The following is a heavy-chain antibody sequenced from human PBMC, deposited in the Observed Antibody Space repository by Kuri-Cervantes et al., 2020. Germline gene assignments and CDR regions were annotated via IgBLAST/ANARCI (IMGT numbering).Heavy chain of an antibody. CDR2: IYYSGST. J-gene: IGHJ4*02. CDR1: GGSISSSSYY. CDR3: ARSYSSGWYVL. Sequence: SETLSLTCTVSGGSISSSSYYWSWIRQPPGKGLEWIGYIYYSGSTNYNPSLKSRVTISVDTSKNQFSLKLSSVTAADTAVYYCARSYSSGWYVLWGQGTLVTVSS. D-gene: IGHD6-19*01. V-gene: IGHV4-61*01.